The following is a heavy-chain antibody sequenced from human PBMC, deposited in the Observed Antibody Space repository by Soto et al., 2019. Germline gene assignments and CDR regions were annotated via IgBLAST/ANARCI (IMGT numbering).Heavy chain of an antibody. D-gene: IGHD2-15*01. CDR3: ARVGGTRGWY. J-gene: IGHJ4*02. Sequence: QVQLQESGPGLVKSSETLSLTCTVSSDSITNYYWSWIRQSPGKGLEWIEYIHDSGRSNYNPSLKSRVKISVDTSKKQFSLKLNSVTAADTAVYYCARVGGTRGWYWGQGTLVTVSS. V-gene: IGHV4-59*01. CDR2: IHDSGRS. CDR1: SDSITNYY.